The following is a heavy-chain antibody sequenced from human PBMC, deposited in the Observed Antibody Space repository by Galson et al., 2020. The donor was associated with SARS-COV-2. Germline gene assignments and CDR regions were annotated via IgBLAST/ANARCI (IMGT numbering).Heavy chain of an antibody. J-gene: IGHJ4*02. CDR2: VYYSGST. CDR1: GYSINNGYF. V-gene: IGHV4-38-2*01. CDR3: VRSVGSGQLLFPVFAASSYYIDC. D-gene: IGHD2-2*01. Sequence: SETLSLTCAVSGYSINNGYFWGWIRQPPGKGLEWIGNVYYSGSTYYNPSLKSRLTLSMDTSKNHFSLSLNSVTAADSAVYYCVRSVGSGQLLFPVFAASSYYIDCWGQGTLVTVSS.